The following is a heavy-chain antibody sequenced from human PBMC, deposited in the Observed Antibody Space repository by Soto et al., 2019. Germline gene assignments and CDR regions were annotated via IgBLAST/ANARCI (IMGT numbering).Heavy chain of an antibody. Sequence: GPPVKVSCKASSYTFTNFGICWVRQARGQGLERMSWITAYNGNTNYVETLQTRVTLTTDTSTNTAYMELRTLRSNDTTIYYCARDNEHIGILDYRAQGTMV. J-gene: IGHJ4*02. CDR1: SYTFTNFG. V-gene: IGHV1-18*01. CDR3: ARDNEHIGILDY. CDR2: ITAYNGNT. D-gene: IGHD2-21*01.